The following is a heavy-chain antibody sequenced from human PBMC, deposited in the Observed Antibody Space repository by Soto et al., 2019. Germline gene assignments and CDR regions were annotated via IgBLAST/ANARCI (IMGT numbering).Heavy chain of an antibody. CDR2: ISGSGVST. J-gene: IGHJ4*02. CDR3: AKDQGSSWYEIGY. CDR1: EVPISSHA. V-gene: IGHV3-23*01. D-gene: IGHD6-13*01. Sequence: SLRHSCPSSEVPISSHAISRVRQAPGKGLEWVSAISGSGVSTYYADSVKGRFTISRDNSKNTLYLQMNSLRAEDTAVYYCAKDQGSSWYEIGYWGQGTLVTVSS.